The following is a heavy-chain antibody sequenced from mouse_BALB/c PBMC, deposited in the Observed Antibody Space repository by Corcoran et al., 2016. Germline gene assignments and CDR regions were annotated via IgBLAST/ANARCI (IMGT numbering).Heavy chain of an antibody. D-gene: IGHD1-1*01. V-gene: IGHV9-3-1*01. CDR1: GYTFTNYE. CDR2: INTYTGEP. CDR3: ALYGSSYGY. J-gene: IGHJ2*01. Sequence: QIQLVQSGPELKKPGETVKISCKASGYTFTNYEMNWVKQAPGKGLKWMGWINTYTGEPTYADDFKGRFAFSLETSASTAYLQINNLKNEDTATYFCALYGSSYGYWGQGTTLTVSS.